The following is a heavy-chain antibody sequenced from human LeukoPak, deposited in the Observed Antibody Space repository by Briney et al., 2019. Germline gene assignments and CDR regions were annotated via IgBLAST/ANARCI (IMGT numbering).Heavy chain of an antibody. Sequence: GGSLRLSCAASGFTFSSYAMSWVRQAPGKGLEWVSAISGSGGRTYYADSVKGRFTISRDNSKNTLYLQMNSLRAEDTAVYYCAKGPRHSSGYYYGDYFDYWGQGTLVTVSS. J-gene: IGHJ4*02. V-gene: IGHV3-23*01. CDR1: GFTFSSYA. D-gene: IGHD3-22*01. CDR3: AKGPRHSSGYYYGDYFDY. CDR2: ISGSGGRT.